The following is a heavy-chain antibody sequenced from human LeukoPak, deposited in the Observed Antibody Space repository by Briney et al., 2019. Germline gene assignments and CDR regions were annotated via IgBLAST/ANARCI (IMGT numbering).Heavy chain of an antibody. Sequence: GESLKISCKGSGYSFTSYWIGWVRQMPGKGLEWMGIIYPGDSDSRYSPCFQGQVTISADKSICTAYLQWSSLKASDTAMYYCARNGGYYDSSGPPDYWGQGTLVTVSS. CDR1: GYSFTSYW. V-gene: IGHV5-51*01. CDR3: ARNGGYYDSSGPPDY. J-gene: IGHJ4*02. D-gene: IGHD3-22*01. CDR2: IYPGDSDS.